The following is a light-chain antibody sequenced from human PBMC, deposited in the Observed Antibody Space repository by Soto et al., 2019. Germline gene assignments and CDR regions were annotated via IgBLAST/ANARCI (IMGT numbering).Light chain of an antibody. J-gene: IGKJ3*01. Sequence: DIQMTQSPSSLSASVGDRVTITCRASQSISTYLSWYQQKPGQAPKVLIYAASRLERVVPSRFSGSGSVTDFALTVSSLQPEDFATYYCQQTYDTPFTFGPATTV. CDR3: QQTYDTPFT. CDR1: QSISTY. CDR2: AAS. V-gene: IGKV1-39*01.